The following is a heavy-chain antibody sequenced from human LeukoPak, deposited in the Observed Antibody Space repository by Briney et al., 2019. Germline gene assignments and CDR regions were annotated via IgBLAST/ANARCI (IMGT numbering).Heavy chain of an antibody. V-gene: IGHV3-33*01. Sequence: GGSLRLSCAASGFTFSTYGMHWLRQAPGKGLEWAAVIWNDGSIKYYADSVKGRFTISRDNSEDTLYLQMNSLRVDDTAVYYCARAVGPFDYWGQGTLVTVSS. CDR3: ARAVGPFDY. CDR1: GFTFSTYG. J-gene: IGHJ4*02. CDR2: IWNDGSIK.